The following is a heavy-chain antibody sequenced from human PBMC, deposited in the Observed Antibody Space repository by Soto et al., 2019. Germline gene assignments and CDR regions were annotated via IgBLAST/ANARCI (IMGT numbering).Heavy chain of an antibody. CDR3: ARDRYSYYDFWSGSLPYYYYGMDV. CDR2: IKQDGSEK. J-gene: IGHJ6*02. V-gene: IGHV3-7*01. CDR1: GFTFSSYW. Sequence: PGGSQRLSCAASGFTFSSYWMSWVRQAPGKGLEWVANIKQDGSEKYYVDSVKGRFTISRDNAKNSLYLQMNSLRAEDTAVYYCARDRYSYYDFWSGSLPYYYYGMDVWGQGTTVTVSS. D-gene: IGHD3-3*01.